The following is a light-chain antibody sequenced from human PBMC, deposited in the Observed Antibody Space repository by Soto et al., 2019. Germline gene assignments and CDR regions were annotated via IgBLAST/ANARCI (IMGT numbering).Light chain of an antibody. V-gene: IGLV2-23*01. CDR3: CSNAVGSTYV. J-gene: IGLJ1*01. CDR2: EAY. Sequence: QSARTQPASVSGSPGQAITISCTGTSTDVGSHKLVSWYQQYPGNAPKLIIFEAYKRPSGVSNRFSGSKSGSTASLTISGLQAEDEADYYCCSNAVGSTYVFGTGTKVTVL. CDR1: STDVGSHKL.